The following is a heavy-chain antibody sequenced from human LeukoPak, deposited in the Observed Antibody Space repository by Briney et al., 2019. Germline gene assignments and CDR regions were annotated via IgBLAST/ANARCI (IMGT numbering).Heavy chain of an antibody. CDR2: IIPIFRTP. CDR3: ARVDRYYFYLDV. Sequence: GSSVKVSCKASGGTSSTYTITWVRQAPGQGLEWMGGIIPIFRTPNYAQKFQGRVTITTDESTSTAYMELSSLKSEDTAIYYCARVDRYYFYLDVWGKGTTVTVYS. J-gene: IGHJ6*03. CDR1: GGTSSTYT. V-gene: IGHV1-69*05.